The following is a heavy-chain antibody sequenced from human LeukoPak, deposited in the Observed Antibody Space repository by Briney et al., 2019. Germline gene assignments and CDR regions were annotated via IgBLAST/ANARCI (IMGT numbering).Heavy chain of an antibody. CDR3: AREWYSSGWYGGHDAFDI. CDR2: IIPIFGTA. Sequence: GASVKVSCKASGGTFSSYAISWVRQAPGQGLEWMGGIIPIFGTANYAQKFQGRVTITADESTSTAYMELSSLRSVDTAVYYCAREWYSSGWYGGHDAFDIWGQGTMVTVSS. V-gene: IGHV1-69*01. CDR1: GGTFSSYA. J-gene: IGHJ3*02. D-gene: IGHD6-19*01.